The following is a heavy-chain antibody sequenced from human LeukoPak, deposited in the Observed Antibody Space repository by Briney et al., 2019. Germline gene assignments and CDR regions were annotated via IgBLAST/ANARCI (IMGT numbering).Heavy chain of an antibody. CDR3: ATHRGYSYGTAEDFDY. CDR1: GFTFSHCW. D-gene: IGHD5-18*01. Sequence: PGVSLRLSCAASGFTFSHCWMSWVRQAPGKGLEWVANIKQDGSEKYYVDSVKGRFTISRDNAKNSLYLQMNSLRAEDTALYYCATHRGYSYGTAEDFDYWGQGTLVTVSS. CDR2: IKQDGSEK. V-gene: IGHV3-7*01. J-gene: IGHJ4*02.